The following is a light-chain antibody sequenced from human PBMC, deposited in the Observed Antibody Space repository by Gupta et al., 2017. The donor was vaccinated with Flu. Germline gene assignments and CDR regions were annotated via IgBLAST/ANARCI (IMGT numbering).Light chain of an antibody. V-gene: IGLV7-46*01. CDR3: LLSFTGDVYV. CDR1: TGAVTSGHF. Sequence: QAVVTQEPSLTVSPGGTVTLTCGSSTGAVTSGHFPYWFQQKPGQAPRTLIYDTYSKHSWTPARFSGSILGGKAALTLSGAQAEDEAEYYCLLSFTGDVYVFGTGTKVTVL. J-gene: IGLJ1*01. CDR2: DTY.